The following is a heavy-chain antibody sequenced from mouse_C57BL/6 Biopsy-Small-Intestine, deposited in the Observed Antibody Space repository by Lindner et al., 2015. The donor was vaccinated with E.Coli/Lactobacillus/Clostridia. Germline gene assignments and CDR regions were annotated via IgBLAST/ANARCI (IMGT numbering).Heavy chain of an antibody. CDR3: ASPQTSRATWFAY. CDR2: IDPYNGAT. CDR1: GYSFTGYN. V-gene: IGHV1S135*01. D-gene: IGHD3-2*01. Sequence: VQLQESGPELVKPGASVKMSCKASGYSFTGYNMHWVKQSHGKSLEWIGYIDPYNGATSYNQKFKGKATLTVDKSSSTAYMQLNSLTSEDSAVYFCASPQTSRATWFAYWGQGTLVTVSA. J-gene: IGHJ3*01.